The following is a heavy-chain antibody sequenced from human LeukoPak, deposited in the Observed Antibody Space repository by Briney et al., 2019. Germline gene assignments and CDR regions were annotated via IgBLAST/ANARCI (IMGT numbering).Heavy chain of an antibody. Sequence: SETLSLTCAVYGGPFSAYYWSWIRQPPGKGLEWIGYIYYSGSTNYNPSLKSRVTISVDTSKNQFSLKLSSVTAADTAVYFCARNPGNCSGGSCYPRQFYYYMDVWGKGTKVTVSS. CDR3: ARNPGNCSGGSCYPRQFYYYMDV. CDR1: GGPFSAYY. J-gene: IGHJ6*03. V-gene: IGHV4-59*01. D-gene: IGHD2-15*01. CDR2: IYYSGST.